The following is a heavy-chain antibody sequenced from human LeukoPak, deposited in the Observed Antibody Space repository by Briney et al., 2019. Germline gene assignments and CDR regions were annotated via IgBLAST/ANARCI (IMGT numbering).Heavy chain of an antibody. D-gene: IGHD3-22*01. CDR3: ARPMNEYDSSGFFHY. CDR1: GFTFSSYE. Sequence: SGGSLRLSCAASGFTFSSYEMNWVRQAPGKGLEWVSYISSSGSTIYYADSVKGRFTTSRDNSKNTLHLQMNSLRVEDTAVYYCARPMNEYDSSGFFHYWGQGTLVTVSS. CDR2: ISSSGSTI. V-gene: IGHV3-48*03. J-gene: IGHJ4*02.